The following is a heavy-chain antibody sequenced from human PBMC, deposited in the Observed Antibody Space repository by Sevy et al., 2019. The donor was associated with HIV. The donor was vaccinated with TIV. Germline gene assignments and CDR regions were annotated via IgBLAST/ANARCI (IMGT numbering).Heavy chain of an antibody. V-gene: IGHV1-69*06. CDR2: IIPIFGTA. D-gene: IGHD3-10*01. CDR3: ARSEDREGITMVRGVILLAPDYYYYMDV. J-gene: IGHJ6*03. Sequence: ASVKVSCKASGGTFSSYAISWVRPAPGQGLEWMGGIIPIFGTANYAQKFQGRVTITADKSTSTAYMELSSLRSEDTAVYYCARSEDREGITMVRGVILLAPDYYYYMDVWGKGTTVTVSS. CDR1: GGTFSSYA.